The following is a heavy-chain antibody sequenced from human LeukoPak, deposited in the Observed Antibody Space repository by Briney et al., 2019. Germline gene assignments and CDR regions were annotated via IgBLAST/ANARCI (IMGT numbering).Heavy chain of an antibody. CDR3: ARDGSNGAAAGGFDY. Sequence: SETLSLTCTVSGGSVSSNSNSWGWIRQPPGKGLEWIGSIYYSGSIYYNPSLKSRVTMSVDTSKNQFSLKLRSVTAADTAVYYCARDGSNGAAAGGFDYWGQGALVTVSS. CDR2: IYYSGSI. J-gene: IGHJ4*02. D-gene: IGHD6-13*01. V-gene: IGHV4-39*07. CDR1: GGSVSSNSNS.